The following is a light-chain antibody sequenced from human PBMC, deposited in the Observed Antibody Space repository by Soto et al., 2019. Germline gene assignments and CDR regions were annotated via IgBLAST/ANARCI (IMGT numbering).Light chain of an antibody. CDR1: QSVSSN. Sequence: EIVMTQSPATLSVSPGERATLSCRASQSVSSNLAWYQQKPGQAPRLLIYGASTRATGIPARFSGSGSGTEFTLTISSLQSVDFSVYYWQQYNNWPMYTFGQGTKLEIK. V-gene: IGKV3-15*01. CDR2: GAS. J-gene: IGKJ2*01. CDR3: QQYNNWPMYT.